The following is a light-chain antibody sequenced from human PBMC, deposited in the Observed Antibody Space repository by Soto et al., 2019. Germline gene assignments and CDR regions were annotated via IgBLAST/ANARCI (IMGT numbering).Light chain of an antibody. CDR1: SGHSNYV. Sequence: QPVLTQSPSASASLGASVKLTCTLSSGHSNYVIAWHQQQPEKGPRYLMKLNSDGSHSKWDGIPDRFSGSSSGAERYLTISSLQSEDEADYYCQTWDTGIRVFGGGTKLTVL. J-gene: IGLJ2*01. CDR3: QTWDTGIRV. CDR2: LNSDGSH. V-gene: IGLV4-69*01.